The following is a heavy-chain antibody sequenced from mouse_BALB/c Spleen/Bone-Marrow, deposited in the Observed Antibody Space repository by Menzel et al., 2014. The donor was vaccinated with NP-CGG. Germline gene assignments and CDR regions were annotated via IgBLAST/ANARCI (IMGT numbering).Heavy chain of an antibody. CDR3: ARGWLLRHYFDY. D-gene: IGHD2-3*01. CDR1: GYTFTEYT. Sequence: SGPELVKPGASVKISRKTSGYTFTEYTMHWVKQSHVKSLEWIGGINPNNGGTSYNQKFKDKATWTVDKSSSTAYMELRSLTSEDSAVYYCARGWLLRHYFDYWGQGTTLTVSS. J-gene: IGHJ2*01. CDR2: INPNNGGT. V-gene: IGHV1-18*01.